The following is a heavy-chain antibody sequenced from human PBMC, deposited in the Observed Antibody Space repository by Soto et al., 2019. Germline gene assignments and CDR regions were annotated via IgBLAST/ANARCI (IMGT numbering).Heavy chain of an antibody. D-gene: IGHD3-10*01. CDR2: INRDGTTS. CDR3: VRLLDVDY. CDR1: GFTFSNYC. V-gene: IGHV3-74*03. J-gene: IGHJ4*02. Sequence: EMQLVESGGGLVQPGGSLRLSCAASGFTFSNYCMHWVRQAPGKGLVWISRINRDGTTSEYADSVKGRFTISRDNAKNVVYLQMNSLRAEDTAIYYCVRLLDVDYWGQGTLVTVSS.